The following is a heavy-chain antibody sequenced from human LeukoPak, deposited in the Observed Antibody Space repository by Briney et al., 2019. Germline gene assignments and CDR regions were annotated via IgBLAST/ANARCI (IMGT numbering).Heavy chain of an antibody. CDR2: IHHSGST. CDR1: GGSISSTHW. Sequence: KTSGTLSLTCAVSGGSISSTHWWTWVRQPPGKGLEWIGEIHHSGSTNYNPSLKSRVRISVDTSKNQFSLKLSSVTAADTAVYYCARCPADYYDSSGYYPNYFDYWGQGTLVTVSS. J-gene: IGHJ4*02. CDR3: ARCPADYYDSSGYYPNYFDY. D-gene: IGHD3-22*01. V-gene: IGHV4-4*02.